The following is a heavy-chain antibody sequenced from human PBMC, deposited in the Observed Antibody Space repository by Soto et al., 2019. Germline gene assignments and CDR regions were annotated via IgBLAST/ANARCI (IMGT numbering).Heavy chain of an antibody. Sequence: EVQLVESGGGLVQPGGSLRLSCAASGFTFSSYWMSWVRQAPGKGLEWVANIKQDGSEKYYVDSVKGRFTISRDNAKNALYLQMNSLRAEDTAVYYCARDHSSSWYWIVGWYFDLWGRGTLVTVSS. J-gene: IGHJ2*01. CDR2: IKQDGSEK. D-gene: IGHD6-13*01. CDR1: GFTFSSYW. CDR3: ARDHSSSWYWIVGWYFDL. V-gene: IGHV3-7*01.